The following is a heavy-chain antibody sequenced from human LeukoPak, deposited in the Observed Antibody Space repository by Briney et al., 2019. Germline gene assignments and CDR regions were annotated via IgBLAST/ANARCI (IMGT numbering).Heavy chain of an antibody. Sequence: GASVKVSCKASGYTFTGYYMHWLRQAHGQGLEWMGWINPNSGGTNYAQKFQGRVTMTRDTSISTAYMELSRLRSDDTAVYYCARQYSSSWYYMNYYYGMDVWGQGTTVTVSS. CDR1: GYTFTGYY. V-gene: IGHV1-2*02. CDR2: INPNSGGT. D-gene: IGHD6-13*01. J-gene: IGHJ6*02. CDR3: ARQYSSSWYYMNYYYGMDV.